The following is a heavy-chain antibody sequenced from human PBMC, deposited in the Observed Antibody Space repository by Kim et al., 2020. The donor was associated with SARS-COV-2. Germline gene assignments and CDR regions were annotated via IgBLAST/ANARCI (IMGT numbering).Heavy chain of an antibody. D-gene: IGHD1-26*01. Sequence: SLLLSFSSSFYPFYYSYLHFFRPSSLPWLSFFFPFLSHSQNSSTTYCSSVICIFSISSDYSKDTAYLQMNSLKTEDTAVYYCITGAPYGVDSWGQGTLVTVSS. J-gene: IGHJ4*02. CDR3: ITGAPYGVDS. CDR2: FLSHSQNSST. CDR1: FYPFYYSY. V-gene: IGHV3-73*01.